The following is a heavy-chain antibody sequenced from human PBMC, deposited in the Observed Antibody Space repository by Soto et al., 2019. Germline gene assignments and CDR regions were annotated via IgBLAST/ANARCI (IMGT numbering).Heavy chain of an antibody. Sequence: GGSLRLSCAASGFTFSSYAMSWVRQAPGKGLEWVSAISGSGGSTYYADSVKGRFTISRDNSKNTLYLQMNSLRAEDTAVYYCAKGLLNWRVLWFGELFSYWGQGTLVTVSS. J-gene: IGHJ4*02. V-gene: IGHV3-23*01. CDR1: GFTFSSYA. D-gene: IGHD3-10*01. CDR3: AKGLLNWRVLWFGELFSY. CDR2: ISGSGGST.